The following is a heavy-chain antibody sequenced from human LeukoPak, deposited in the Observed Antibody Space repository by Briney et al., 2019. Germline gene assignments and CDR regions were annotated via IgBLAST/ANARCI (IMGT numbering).Heavy chain of an antibody. J-gene: IGHJ3*02. D-gene: IGHD3-22*01. Sequence: PGGSLRLSCAASVFTFSSYAMSWVRQAPGKGLEWVSAISGSGGSTYYADSVKGRFTISRDNSKNTLYLQMNSLRAEDTAVYYCASSSYDSSGTRGAFDIWGQGTMVTVSS. CDR1: VFTFSSYA. CDR2: ISGSGGST. CDR3: ASSSYDSSGTRGAFDI. V-gene: IGHV3-23*01.